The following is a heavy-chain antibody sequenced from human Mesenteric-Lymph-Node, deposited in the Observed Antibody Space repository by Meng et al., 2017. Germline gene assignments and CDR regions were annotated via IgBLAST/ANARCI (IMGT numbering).Heavy chain of an antibody. D-gene: IGHD1-26*01. CDR3: VREEELGYNGMAV. J-gene: IGHJ6*02. Sequence: GESLKISCKTSGYSFINYGISWVRQAPGQGLEWMGWISGNNGNTKYAQKVQGRVTMTTDTSTNTAYMELRSLRSDDTAVYYCVREEELGYNGMAVWGLGTTVTVSS. CDR2: ISGNNGNT. CDR1: GYSFINYG. V-gene: IGHV1-18*01.